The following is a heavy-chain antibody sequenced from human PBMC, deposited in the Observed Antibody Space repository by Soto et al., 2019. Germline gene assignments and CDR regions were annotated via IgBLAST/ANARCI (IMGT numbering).Heavy chain of an antibody. CDR3: ARKPYCSSTSCYPSSNWFDP. Sequence: QLQLQESGPGLVKPSETLSLTCTVSGGSISSSSYYWVWIRQPPGKGLEWIGSIYYSGSTYYNPPLNSGVTISINTSKNPFSLKLSSVTAADTAVYYCARKPYCSSTSCYPSSNWFDPWGQGTLVTVSS. V-gene: IGHV4-39*01. CDR1: GGSISSSSYY. J-gene: IGHJ5*02. CDR2: IYYSGST. D-gene: IGHD2-2*01.